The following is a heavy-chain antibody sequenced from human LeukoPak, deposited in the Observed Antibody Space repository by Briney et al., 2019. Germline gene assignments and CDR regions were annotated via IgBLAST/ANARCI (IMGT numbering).Heavy chain of an antibody. Sequence: KPGGSLSLSCAASGFTFSSYGMNWVRQAPGKGLEWVSSISSSSSYIYYADSVKGRFTISRDNAKNSLYLQMNSLRAEDTAVYYCARVPIVGATVNYFDYWGQGTLVTVSS. J-gene: IGHJ4*02. CDR2: ISSSSSYI. D-gene: IGHD1-26*01. V-gene: IGHV3-21*01. CDR3: ARVPIVGATVNYFDY. CDR1: GFTFSSYG.